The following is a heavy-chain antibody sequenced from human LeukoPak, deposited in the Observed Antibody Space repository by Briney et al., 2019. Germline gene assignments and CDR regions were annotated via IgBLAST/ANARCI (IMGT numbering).Heavy chain of an antibody. Sequence: GRSLRPSCAASGFTFSSYEMNWVRQAPGKGLEWVSYISSSGSTIYYADSVKGRFTISRDNAKNSLYLQMNSLRAEDTAVYYCARDAGATTDYYYGMDVWGQGTTVTVSS. CDR2: ISSSGSTI. V-gene: IGHV3-48*03. CDR1: GFTFSSYE. J-gene: IGHJ6*02. D-gene: IGHD1-26*01. CDR3: ARDAGATTDYYYGMDV.